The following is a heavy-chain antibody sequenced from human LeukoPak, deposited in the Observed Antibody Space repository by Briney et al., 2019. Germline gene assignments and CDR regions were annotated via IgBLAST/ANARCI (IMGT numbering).Heavy chain of an antibody. D-gene: IGHD1-1*01. J-gene: IGHJ4*02. Sequence: GGSLRLSCTASGFPFIEYSMYWVRQAPGKGLEWISYIGIDSGNTKYADSVRGRFTISADKAKNSLYLQMNSLRVEDTAVYYCARDHNYAFDNWGQGTLVSVAS. CDR1: GFPFIEYS. CDR3: ARDHNYAFDN. CDR2: IGIDSGNT. V-gene: IGHV3-48*01.